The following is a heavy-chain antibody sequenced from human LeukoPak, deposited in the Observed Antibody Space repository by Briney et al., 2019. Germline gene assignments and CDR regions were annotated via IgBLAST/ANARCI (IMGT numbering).Heavy chain of an antibody. CDR1: GSTFTSYY. CDR3: ARGCRVVPGVHNVGMTSYYNGMDV. J-gene: IGHJ6*02. D-gene: IGHD2-2*01. CDR2: INPSGGET. V-gene: IGHV1-46*01. Sequence: SSVKVSCKPSGSTFTSYYVHWVRRAPGQGLEWMGIINPSGGETSQAQKFPGRVTTTRDPSTRTVYMEVVSLRPEDRAVYYCARGCRVVPGVHNVGMTSYYNGMDVWGQGSTVTVSS.